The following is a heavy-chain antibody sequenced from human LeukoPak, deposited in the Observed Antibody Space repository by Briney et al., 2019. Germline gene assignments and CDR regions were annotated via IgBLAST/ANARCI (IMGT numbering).Heavy chain of an antibody. D-gene: IGHD1-14*01. CDR1: GFTFSNYG. CDR3: ARGSQYGGHHGY. Sequence: PGGSLRLSCVASGFTFSNYGMNWVRQAPGKGLEWVSYISSSGSTIYYADSVKGRFTISRDNAKNSLYLQMNSLRAEDTAVYYCARGSQYGGHHGYWGQGTLVTVSS. J-gene: IGHJ4*02. V-gene: IGHV3-48*03. CDR2: ISSSGSTI.